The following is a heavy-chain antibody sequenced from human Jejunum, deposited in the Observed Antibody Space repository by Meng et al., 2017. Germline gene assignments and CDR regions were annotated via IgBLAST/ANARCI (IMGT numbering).Heavy chain of an antibody. D-gene: IGHD4/OR15-4a*01. J-gene: IGHJ4*02. Sequence: GESLKISCAASGFTFINYWVHWVRQVPGKGLMWVARINGDGTITNYVDSVKGRFTISRDNAKNTLYLQMSSLRAEDTAVYYCTREFGASVLPIDYWGQGGLVTVSS. CDR3: TREFGASVLPIDY. CDR2: INGDGTIT. CDR1: GFTFINYW. V-gene: IGHV3-74*01.